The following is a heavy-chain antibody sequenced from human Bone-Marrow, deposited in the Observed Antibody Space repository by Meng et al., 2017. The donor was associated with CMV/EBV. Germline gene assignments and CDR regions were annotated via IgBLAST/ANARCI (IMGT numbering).Heavy chain of an antibody. J-gene: IGHJ6*02. D-gene: IGHD2-2*02. CDR3: TTDIVVVPAAIPHYYYYGMDV. Sequence: GESLKISCAASGLTFTDAWMSWVRQAPGKGLEWVGRIKSNADGGTTDYAAPVKGRFSMSRDDSKNTVYLQMNSLKTEDTALYYCTTDIVVVPAAIPHYYYYGMDVWGQGTTVTVSS. CDR2: IKSNADGGTT. CDR1: GLTFTDAW. V-gene: IGHV3-15*01.